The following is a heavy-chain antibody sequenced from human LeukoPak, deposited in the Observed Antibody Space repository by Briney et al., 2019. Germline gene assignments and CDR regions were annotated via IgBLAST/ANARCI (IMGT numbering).Heavy chain of an antibody. CDR1: GGTFSSYA. D-gene: IGHD1-7*01. Sequence: GASVKVSCKASGGTFSSYAISWVRQAPGQGLEWMGWISAYNGNTNYAQKLQGRVTMTTDTSTSTAYMELRSLRSDDTAVYYCARDWSWNWNYPEDAFDIWGQGTMVTVSS. J-gene: IGHJ3*02. CDR3: ARDWSWNWNYPEDAFDI. V-gene: IGHV1-18*01. CDR2: ISAYNGNT.